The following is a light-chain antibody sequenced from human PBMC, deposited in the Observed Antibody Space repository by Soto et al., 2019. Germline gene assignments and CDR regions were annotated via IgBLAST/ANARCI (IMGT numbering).Light chain of an antibody. J-gene: IGLJ1*01. CDR3: NSYTSGTTLV. CDR2: DVS. V-gene: IGLV2-14*03. CDR1: SSDVGGYNY. Sequence: QSALTQPASVSGSPGQSITISCTGTSSDVGGYNYVSWYQQHPGKAPKLMIYDVSNRPSGVSNRFSGSTSGNTASLTISGLQAEDEADYYCNSYTSGTTLVFGTGTKLTVL.